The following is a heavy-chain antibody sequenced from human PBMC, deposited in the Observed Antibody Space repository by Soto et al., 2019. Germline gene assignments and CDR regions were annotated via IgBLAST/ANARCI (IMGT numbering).Heavy chain of an antibody. Sequence: SETLSLTCAVYGGSFSGDYWSWIRQPPGKGLEWIGEINHSGSTYYNPSLKSRVTISVETSKSQFSLKLSSVTAADTAVYYCAGGDYYHSSGYYFYYYTMDVWGQGTTVTVSS. CDR1: GGSFSGDY. CDR2: INHSGST. CDR3: AGGDYYHSSGYYFYYYTMDV. V-gene: IGHV4-34*01. D-gene: IGHD3-22*01. J-gene: IGHJ6*02.